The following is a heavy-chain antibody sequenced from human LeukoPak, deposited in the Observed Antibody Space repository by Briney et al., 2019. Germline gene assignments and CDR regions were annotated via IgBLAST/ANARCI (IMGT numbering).Heavy chain of an antibody. V-gene: IGHV3-53*01. Sequence: GGSLRLSCAASGFIVSNNFMSWVRQAPGKGLEWVSVLYSAGSTFYVDSVKGRFTISRDNSKNMLFLQMNCLRVEDTAIYYCAGSPWDGIRGVGLDYLDYWGRGTLVTVSS. CDR3: AGSPWDGIRGVGLDYLDY. CDR1: GFIVSNNF. CDR2: LYSAGST. D-gene: IGHD1-26*01. J-gene: IGHJ4*02.